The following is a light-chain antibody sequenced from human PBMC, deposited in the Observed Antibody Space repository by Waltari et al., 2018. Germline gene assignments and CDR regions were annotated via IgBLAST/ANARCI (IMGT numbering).Light chain of an antibody. CDR3: QQYGRSWNT. CDR2: GAS. V-gene: IGKV3-20*01. Sequence: EIVLTQSPRTLSLSPGERATLSCRASQSVSSTSLAWYQQKPGQAPRLLIYGASSRATGIPDRFSGSGSATDFTLTISRLEPEDFAVYYCQQYGRSWNTFGQGTKLEIK. J-gene: IGKJ2*01. CDR1: QSVSSTS.